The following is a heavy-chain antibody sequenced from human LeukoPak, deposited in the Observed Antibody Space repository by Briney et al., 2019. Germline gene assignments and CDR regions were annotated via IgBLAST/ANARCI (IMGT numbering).Heavy chain of an antibody. D-gene: IGHD5-12*01. J-gene: IGHJ5*02. CDR1: GLTFTSAW. Sequence: PGGSLRLSCATSGLTFTSAWLTWVRQAPGKGLEWVGRIKSKSVGETTDYAAPVKGRFTISRDDSENTLYLQMNSLKTDDTAVYYCTTHSGNDLRSWGQGTLVTVSS. V-gene: IGHV3-15*01. CDR2: IKSKSVGETT. CDR3: TTHSGNDLRS.